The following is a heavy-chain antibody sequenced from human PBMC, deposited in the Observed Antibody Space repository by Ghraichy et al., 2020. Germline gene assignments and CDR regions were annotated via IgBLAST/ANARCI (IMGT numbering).Heavy chain of an antibody. CDR1: VFTFSSYS. CDR3: AREGDYYDSSGYYYDFDY. D-gene: IGHD3-22*01. CDR2: ISSSSSTI. J-gene: IGHJ4*02. Sequence: GGSLRLSCAASVFTFSSYSMNWVRQAPGKGLEWVSYISSSSSTIYYADSVKGRFTISRDNAKNSLYLQMNSLRDEDTAVYYCAREGDYYDSSGYYYDFDYWGQGTLVTVSS. V-gene: IGHV3-48*02.